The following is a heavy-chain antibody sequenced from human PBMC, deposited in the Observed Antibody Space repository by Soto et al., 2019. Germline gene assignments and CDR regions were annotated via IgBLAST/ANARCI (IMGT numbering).Heavy chain of an antibody. J-gene: IGHJ5*02. V-gene: IGHV4-59*08. CDR2: IYDSRST. CDR3: PAQDVSRSYVYALDP. Sequence: PTGKGMEWIGYIYDSRSTSYNPSIKSRVTISVDTSKNQFSLKLSSVTAADTAVYYFPAQDVSRSYVYALDPRGQGTLVTV. D-gene: IGHD1-26*01.